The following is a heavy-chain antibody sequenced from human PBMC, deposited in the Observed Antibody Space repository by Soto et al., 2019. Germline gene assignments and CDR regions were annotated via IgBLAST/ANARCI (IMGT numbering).Heavy chain of an antibody. J-gene: IGHJ5*02. CDR3: ARLRIATNNYKSFDP. Sequence: PSETLSLTCSVSGAALNSGNYYWSWIRQVPGKGLEWIGHIYVTGAVDYNPSLRDRITISQDTSERQFSLNLRLVAAADTAVYYCARLRIATNNYKSFDPWGQVTLVTVSS. D-gene: IGHD2-21*01. CDR2: IYVTGAV. V-gene: IGHV4-31*03. CDR1: GAALNSGNYY.